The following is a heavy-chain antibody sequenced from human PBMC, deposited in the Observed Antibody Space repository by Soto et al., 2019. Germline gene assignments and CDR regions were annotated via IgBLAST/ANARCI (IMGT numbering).Heavy chain of an antibody. Sequence: QVQLQQWGAGLLKPSETLSLTCAVYGGSFSGYYWRWIRQPPGKGLEWIGEINHRGSTNYNPSLKSRGSISVDTSKNQFSLGLSSVTAADTAVYYCARGDSSGWYSDYWGQGTLVTVSS. CDR1: GGSFSGYY. V-gene: IGHV4-34*01. J-gene: IGHJ4*02. CDR2: INHRGST. D-gene: IGHD6-19*01. CDR3: ARGDSSGWYSDY.